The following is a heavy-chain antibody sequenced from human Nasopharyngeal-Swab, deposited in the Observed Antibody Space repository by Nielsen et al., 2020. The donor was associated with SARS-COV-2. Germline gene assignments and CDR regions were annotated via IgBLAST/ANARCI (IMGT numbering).Heavy chain of an antibody. Sequence: GESLKISCAASGFTFTDYVMNWVRQAPGKGLEWVSSISTTSDYIYYADSVKGRFTISRDNAKNSLYLQMNSLRAEDTAVYYCARDSDIPYSGYGMDVWGQGTTVTVSS. V-gene: IGHV3-21*01. CDR3: ARDSDIPYSGYGMDV. CDR2: ISTTSDYI. CDR1: GFTFTDYV. D-gene: IGHD6-13*01. J-gene: IGHJ6*02.